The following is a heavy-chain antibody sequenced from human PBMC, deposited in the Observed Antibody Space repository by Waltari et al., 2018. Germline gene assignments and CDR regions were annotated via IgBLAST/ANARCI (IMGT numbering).Heavy chain of an antibody. V-gene: IGHV3-21*01. Sequence: EVQLVESGGGLVKPGGSLGLSCDASGFTFSSYSMNWVRQAPGKGLEWVSSISSSSSYIYYADSVKGRFTISRDNAKNSLYLQMNSLRAEDTAVYYCARGGRGSYSDYWGQGTLVTVSS. CDR2: ISSSSSYI. CDR3: ARGGRGSYSDY. CDR1: GFTFSSYS. J-gene: IGHJ4*02. D-gene: IGHD1-26*01.